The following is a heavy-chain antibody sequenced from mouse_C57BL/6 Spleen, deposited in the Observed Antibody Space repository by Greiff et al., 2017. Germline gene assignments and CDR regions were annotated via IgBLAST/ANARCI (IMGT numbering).Heavy chain of an antibody. CDR1: GFNFKDYY. V-gene: IGHV14-2*01. J-gene: IGHJ1*03. D-gene: IGHD2-4*01. CDR3: SRGRYDYDGDVWYFDV. Sequence: EVQLQQSGAELVKPGASVKLSCTASGFNFKDYYMHWVKQRTEQGLEWIGRIDPEDGETKYAPKLQGKATITADTSSNTAYLQLSSLTSEDTAVYYWSRGRYDYDGDVWYFDVWGTGTTVTVSS. CDR2: IDPEDGET.